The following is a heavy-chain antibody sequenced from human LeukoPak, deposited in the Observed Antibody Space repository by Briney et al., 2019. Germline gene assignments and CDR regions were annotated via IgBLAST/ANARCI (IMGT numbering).Heavy chain of an antibody. V-gene: IGHV3-48*03. D-gene: IGHD3-10*02. CDR3: ADLGIPTIGGV. CDR2: ISRSGGTI. J-gene: IGHJ6*04. Sequence: GGSLRLSCAASGFTVSSNDMSWVRQAPGKGLEWVSYISRSGGTIYYADSVKGRFTISRDNTKNSLYLQMNSLRAEDTAFYYCADLGIPTIGGVWGKATTVTISS. CDR1: GFTVSSND.